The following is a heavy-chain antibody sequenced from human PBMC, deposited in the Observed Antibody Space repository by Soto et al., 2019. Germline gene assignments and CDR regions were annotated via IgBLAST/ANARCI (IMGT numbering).Heavy chain of an antibody. CDR2: ISAYNGNT. CDR3: ARVAPRMAPYNWFDP. Sequence: ASVKVSCKPSGYTFTSYCISWGRQAPGQGLEWMGWISAYNGNTNYAQKLQGRVTMTTDTSTSTAYMELRSLRSDDTAVYYCARVAPRMAPYNWFDPWGQGTLVTVSS. CDR1: GYTFTSYC. J-gene: IGHJ5*02. V-gene: IGHV1-18*04.